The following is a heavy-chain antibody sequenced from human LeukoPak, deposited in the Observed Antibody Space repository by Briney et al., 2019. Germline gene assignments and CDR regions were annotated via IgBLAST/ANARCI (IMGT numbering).Heavy chain of an antibody. CDR2: IYSGGST. J-gene: IGHJ5*02. CDR3: ARTPA. V-gene: IGHV3-53*01. D-gene: IGHD2-15*01. CDR1: GFTFSNAW. Sequence: GGSLRLSCATSGFTFSNAWMNWVRQAPGKGLEWVSVIYSGGSTYYADSVKGRFTISRDNSKNTLYLQMNSLRAEDTAVYYCARTPAWGQGTLVTVSS.